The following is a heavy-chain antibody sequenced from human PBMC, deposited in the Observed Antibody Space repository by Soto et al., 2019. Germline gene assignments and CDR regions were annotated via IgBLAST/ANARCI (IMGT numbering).Heavy chain of an antibody. CDR3: ATIHGAASVRRAFDI. CDR1: GFTFSSQD. D-gene: IGHD6-13*01. J-gene: IGHJ3*02. Sequence: EVQLLESGGGLVQPGGSLRLSCAASGFTFSSQDMSWVRQAPGKGLDWVSSISGSGGRTYFADSVKGRFTISRDNSKNTLYLQMTSLRAEDTAIYYCATIHGAASVRRAFDIWGQGTMVTVSS. V-gene: IGHV3-23*01. CDR2: ISGSGGRT.